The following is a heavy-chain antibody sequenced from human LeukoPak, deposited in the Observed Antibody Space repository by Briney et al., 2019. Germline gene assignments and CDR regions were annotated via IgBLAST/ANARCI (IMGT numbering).Heavy chain of an antibody. CDR2: GYSSGRT. Sequence: PSETLSLTCVVSGGSISGYYWSWIRQPPGKGLEWIGYGYSSGRTNFNASLKSRATLSVDTSRDDFSLKLASVTAADTAVYYCARAYRDSSGYQYSFDFWGRGTLVTVSS. CDR3: ARAYRDSSGYQYSFDF. J-gene: IGHJ4*02. V-gene: IGHV4-59*01. D-gene: IGHD3-22*01. CDR1: GGSISGYY.